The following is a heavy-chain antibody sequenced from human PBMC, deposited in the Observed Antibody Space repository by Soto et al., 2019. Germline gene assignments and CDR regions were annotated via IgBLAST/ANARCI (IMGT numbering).Heavy chain of an antibody. Sequence: QVQLVQSGAEVKKPGASVKVSCKASGYTFSGSVMHWVRQVPGQGLEWMGWINADNGNTKYSQKFQGRVTMTWDTSASTAYMELSSLRSEDTAIYYCASEIDATTATSLDYWGQGTLVTVSS. CDR3: ASEIDATTATSLDY. D-gene: IGHD4-17*01. CDR1: GYTFSGSV. V-gene: IGHV1-3*01. CDR2: INADNGNT. J-gene: IGHJ4*02.